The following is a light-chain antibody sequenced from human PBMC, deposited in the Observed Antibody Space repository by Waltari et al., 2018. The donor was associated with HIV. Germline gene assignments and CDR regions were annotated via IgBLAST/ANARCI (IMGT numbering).Light chain of an antibody. J-gene: IGLJ3*02. CDR1: SSDVGCYNL. V-gene: IGLV2-23*02. CDR3: CSYAGSSTFGV. Sequence: QSALTQPASVSGSPGQSLTISCTGTSSDVGCYNLVSWYQQHPGKAPKLMIYEVSKRPSGVSNRFSGSKSGNTASLTISGLQAEDEADYYCCSYAGSSTFGVFGGGTKLTVL. CDR2: EVS.